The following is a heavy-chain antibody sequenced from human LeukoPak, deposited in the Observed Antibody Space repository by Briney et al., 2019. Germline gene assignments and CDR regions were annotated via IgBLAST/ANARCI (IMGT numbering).Heavy chain of an antibody. Sequence: GGSLRLSCAASGFTFSNYAMHWVRQAPGKGLEWVAGISYDGTNKYYADSVKGRFTISRDNSKGTLYLQMISLRSEDSAVYYCAKDPTRLVPVATLVYFFDYWGQGTLVTVSS. D-gene: IGHD2-2*01. CDR1: GFTFSNYA. CDR3: AKDPTRLVPVATLVYFFDY. CDR2: ISYDGTNK. J-gene: IGHJ4*02. V-gene: IGHV3-30*01.